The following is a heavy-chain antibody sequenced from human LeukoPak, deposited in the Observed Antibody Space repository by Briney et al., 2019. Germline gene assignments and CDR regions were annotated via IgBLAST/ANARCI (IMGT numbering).Heavy chain of an antibody. J-gene: IGHJ5*02. CDR1: GFTFDDYA. CDR2: ISWNSGSI. D-gene: IGHD1-1*01. Sequence: GGSLRLSCAASGFTFDDYAMHWVRQAPGKGLEWVSGISWNSGSIGYADSVKGRFTISRDNPGNVVYLQMDSLRAEDTAVYYCTRVAQSGPTGWFDPWGQGTLVTVSS. CDR3: TRVAQSGPTGWFDP. V-gene: IGHV3-9*01.